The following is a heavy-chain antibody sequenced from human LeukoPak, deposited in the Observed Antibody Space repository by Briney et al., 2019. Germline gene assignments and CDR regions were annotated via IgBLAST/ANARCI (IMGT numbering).Heavy chain of an antibody. CDR3: GRATYTSIWFHDAFDI. J-gene: IGHJ3*02. CDR2: TNPYSGAT. CDR1: GFTFTTYF. Sequence: ASVKVSCKASGFTFTTYFMHWVRQAPGQGLEWMGWTNPYSGATNSAQKFQGRVTMTRDTSISTAYMELSMLTSDDTAVYYCGRATYTSIWFHDAFDIWGQGTMVTVSS. V-gene: IGHV1-2*02. D-gene: IGHD6-13*01.